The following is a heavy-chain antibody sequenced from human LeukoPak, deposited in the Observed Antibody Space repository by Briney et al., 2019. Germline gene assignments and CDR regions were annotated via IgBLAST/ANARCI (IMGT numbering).Heavy chain of an antibody. Sequence: GGSLRLSCAASGFSFSSYEMNWVRQAPGKGLEWVSYISSGGRTIYYADSVKGRFTISRDNSKNTLYLQMNSLRGEDTAVYYCAKDARRVRDIGVVFGRGRGYMDVWGKGTTATISS. V-gene: IGHV3-48*03. CDR3: AKDARRVRDIGVVFGRGRGYMDV. D-gene: IGHD2-15*01. J-gene: IGHJ6*03. CDR2: ISSGGRTI. CDR1: GFSFSSYE.